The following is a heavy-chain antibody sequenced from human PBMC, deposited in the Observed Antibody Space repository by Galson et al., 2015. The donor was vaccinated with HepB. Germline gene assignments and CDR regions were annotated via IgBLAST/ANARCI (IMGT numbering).Heavy chain of an antibody. D-gene: IGHD2-15*01. CDR2: ITPNSGGT. CDR3: ARDFVRPGEGGLSLWVEFDP. Sequence: SVKVSCKASGYTFTGYYMHWVRQAPGQGLEWMGRITPNSGGTNYAQKFQGRVTMTRDTSISTAYMELSRLRSDDTAVYYCARDFVRPGEGGLSLWVEFDPWGQGTLVTVSS. CDR1: GYTFTGYY. J-gene: IGHJ5*02. V-gene: IGHV1-2*06.